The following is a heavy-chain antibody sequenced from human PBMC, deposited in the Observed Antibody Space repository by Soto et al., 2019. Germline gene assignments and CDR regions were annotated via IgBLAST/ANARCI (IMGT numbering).Heavy chain of an antibody. D-gene: IGHD6-6*01. CDR3: AKEVSIAAPLFS. V-gene: IGHV3-30*18. CDR2: ISYDGSNK. CDR1: GFTFSSYG. J-gene: IGHJ4*02. Sequence: GGSLRLSCAASGFTFSSYGMHWVRQAPGKGLEWVAVISYDGSNKYYADSVKGRFTISRDNSKNTLYLQMNSLRAEDTAVYYCAKEVSIAAPLFSWGQGTLVTVSS.